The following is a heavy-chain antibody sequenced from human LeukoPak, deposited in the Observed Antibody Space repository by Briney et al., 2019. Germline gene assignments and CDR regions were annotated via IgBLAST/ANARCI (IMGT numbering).Heavy chain of an antibody. V-gene: IGHV4-39*01. CDR2: IYDSGST. Sequence: SETLSLTCTVSGGSIRSSYYYWGWIRQPPGKGLEWIGSIYDSGSTYYNPSLKSRVTISVDTSKNQFSLKLSSVTAADTAVYYCANGIVGATGAFDIWGQGTMVTVSS. D-gene: IGHD1-26*01. J-gene: IGHJ3*02. CDR3: ANGIVGATGAFDI. CDR1: GGSIRSSYYY.